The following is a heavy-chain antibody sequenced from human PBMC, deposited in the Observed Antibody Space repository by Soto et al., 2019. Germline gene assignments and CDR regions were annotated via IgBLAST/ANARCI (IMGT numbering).Heavy chain of an antibody. Sequence: GGSLRLSCAASGFTFSSYWMSWVRQAPGKGLEWVANIKQDGSEKYYVDSVKGRFTISRDNAKNSLYRQMNSLRAEDTAVYYCARFYYDSSGYLPSPYYYYYGMDVWGQGTLVTVSS. CDR2: IKQDGSEK. J-gene: IGHJ6*02. V-gene: IGHV3-7*04. CDR3: ARFYYDSSGYLPSPYYYYYGMDV. CDR1: GFTFSSYW. D-gene: IGHD3-22*01.